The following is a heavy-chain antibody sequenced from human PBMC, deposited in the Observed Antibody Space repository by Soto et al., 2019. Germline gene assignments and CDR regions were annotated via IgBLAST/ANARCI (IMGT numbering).Heavy chain of an antibody. J-gene: IGHJ4*02. CDR1: GFIFSTYA. V-gene: IGHV3-23*01. D-gene: IGHD4-17*01. CDR2: IDGSGGTT. CDR3: ALTTVTTYKRDY. Sequence: EVQLLESGGGLVQPGGSLRLSCAASGFIFSTYAMTWVRQAPGKGPEWASSIDGSGGTTYYADSVQGRFTISRDNSKNTLYLQVSSLTSEDTAVYYCALTTVTTYKRDYWGQGTLVAVSS.